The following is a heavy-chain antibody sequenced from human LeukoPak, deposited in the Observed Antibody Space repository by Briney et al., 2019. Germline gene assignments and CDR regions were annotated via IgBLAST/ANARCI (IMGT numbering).Heavy chain of an antibody. J-gene: IGHJ4*02. V-gene: IGHV3-21*01. D-gene: IGHD2-2*01. CDR2: ISSSISYV. CDR3: ARDGFQYCSSTCPSGFDY. Sequence: GGSLRLSCAASGVTFSSYSMNWVREAPGKGVEWGSCISSSISYVSYADSVTRLFTISRYNAKNSLYLQINSLRAEDTAVYYCARDGFQYCSSTCPSGFDYCGQGTLVTVSS. CDR1: GVTFSSYS.